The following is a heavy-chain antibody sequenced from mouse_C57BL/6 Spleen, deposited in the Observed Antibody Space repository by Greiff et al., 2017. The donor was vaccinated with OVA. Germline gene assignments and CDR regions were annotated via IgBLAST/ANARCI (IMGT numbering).Heavy chain of an antibody. CDR3: ARQGPLNYGSSYGYFDV. D-gene: IGHD1-1*01. V-gene: IGHV5-15*01. CDR2: ISNLAYSI. J-gene: IGHJ1*03. CDR1: GFTFSDYG. Sequence: EVQLVESGGGLVQPGGSLKLSCAASGFTFSDYGMAWVRQAPRKGPEWVAFISNLAYSIYYADTVTGRFTISRENAKNTLYLEMSSLRSEDTAMYYCARQGPLNYGSSYGYFDVWGTGTTVTVSS.